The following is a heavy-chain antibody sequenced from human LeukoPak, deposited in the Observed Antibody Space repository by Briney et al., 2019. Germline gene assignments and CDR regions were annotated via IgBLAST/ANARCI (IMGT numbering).Heavy chain of an antibody. Sequence: GSSVKVSCKASGGTFSSYAISWVRQAPGQGLEWMGRIIPIFGTANYAQKFQGRVTITTDESTSTAYMELSSLRSEDTAVYYCARDKVYYYDSSGYSDYWGQGTLVTVSS. D-gene: IGHD3-22*01. V-gene: IGHV1-69*05. J-gene: IGHJ4*02. CDR2: IIPIFGTA. CDR1: GGTFSSYA. CDR3: ARDKVYYYDSSGYSDY.